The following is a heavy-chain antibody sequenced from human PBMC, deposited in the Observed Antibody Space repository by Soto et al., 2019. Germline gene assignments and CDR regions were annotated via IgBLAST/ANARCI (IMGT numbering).Heavy chain of an antibody. CDR1: GDTFSHYV. D-gene: IGHD1-26*01. CDR2: LAPISGSP. CDR3: ARSGVGSRR. Sequence: VQMVQPGAEVKEPGSSVKVSCTNSGDTFSHYVMSWVRQAPGQGLEWMGSLAPISGSPNYAERFEGRLTISADAGTSTMYMELRSLKYDDTAVYYCARSGVGSRRWGQGTMVTVSS. V-gene: IGHV1-69*18. J-gene: IGHJ3*01.